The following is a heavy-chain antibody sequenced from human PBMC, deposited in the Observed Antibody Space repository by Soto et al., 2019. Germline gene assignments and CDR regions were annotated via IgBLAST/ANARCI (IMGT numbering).Heavy chain of an antibody. V-gene: IGHV4-39*01. D-gene: IGHD5-12*01. J-gene: IGHJ4*02. CDR1: GGSISSSNYY. CDR3: ARSEATMTRIEY. CDR2: ISYSGRT. Sequence: SETLSRTCTVSGGSISSSNYYWGWILQPPGKGLEWIGSISYSGRTFYNPSLKSRVTISEDTSKNQFSLRLSSATATDTAVYFCARSEATMTRIEYWGQGTLVTVSS.